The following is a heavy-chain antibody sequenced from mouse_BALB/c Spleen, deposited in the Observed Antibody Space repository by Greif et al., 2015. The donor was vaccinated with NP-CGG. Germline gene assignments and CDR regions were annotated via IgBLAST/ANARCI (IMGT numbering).Heavy chain of an antibody. D-gene: IGHD4-1*01. CDR3: ARKITGSFDY. CDR1: GYAFTNYF. CDR2: INPGSANT. J-gene: IGHJ2*01. Sequence: QVQLQQSGAELVRPGTSVKVSCKASGYAFTNYFIEWIKQRPGQGLEWIGVINPGSANTNYNEKFKDKATLTADKSSSTAYMQLSSRTSDDSAVYFCARKITGSFDYWGQGTTLTVSS. V-gene: IGHV1-54*03.